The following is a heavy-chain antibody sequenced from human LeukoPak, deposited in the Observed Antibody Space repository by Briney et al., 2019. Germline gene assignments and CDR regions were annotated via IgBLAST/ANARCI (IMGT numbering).Heavy chain of an antibody. J-gene: IGHJ4*02. Sequence: GGSLRLSCAASGFTFSSYAMHWVRQAPGKGLEWVAVISYDGSNKYYADSVKGRFTISRDNSKNTLYLQMNSLRAEDTAVYYCARQRELLFDYWGQGTLVTVS. V-gene: IGHV3-30*01. CDR1: GFTFSSYA. CDR2: ISYDGSNK. D-gene: IGHD3-10*01. CDR3: ARQRELLFDY.